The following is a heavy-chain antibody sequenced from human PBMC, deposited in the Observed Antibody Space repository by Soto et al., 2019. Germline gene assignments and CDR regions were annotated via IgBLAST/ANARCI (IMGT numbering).Heavy chain of an antibody. CDR2: ISYDGSNK. Sequence: GGSLRLSCAASGFTFSSYAMHWVRQAPGKGLEWVAVISYDGSNKYYADSVKGRFTISRDNSKNTLYLQMNSLRAEDTAVYYCARDQGIWWLREEGLIDYWGQGTLVTVS. V-gene: IGHV3-30-3*01. J-gene: IGHJ4*02. CDR1: GFTFSSYA. D-gene: IGHD5-12*01. CDR3: ARDQGIWWLREEGLIDY.